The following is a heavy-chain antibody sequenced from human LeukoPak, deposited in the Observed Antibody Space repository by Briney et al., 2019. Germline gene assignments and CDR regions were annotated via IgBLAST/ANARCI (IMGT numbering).Heavy chain of an antibody. V-gene: IGHV3-53*01. Sequence: GGSLRLSCAVSEFTVSNNYMSWVRQAPGKGLEWVSLIYSGGSTDYADSVKGRFTISRDNSKNTLFLQMNSLRAEDTAVYYCARRMGSSRSFDYWGQGTLVTVSS. CDR3: ARRMGSSRSFDY. J-gene: IGHJ4*02. CDR2: IYSGGST. D-gene: IGHD6-13*01. CDR1: EFTVSNNY.